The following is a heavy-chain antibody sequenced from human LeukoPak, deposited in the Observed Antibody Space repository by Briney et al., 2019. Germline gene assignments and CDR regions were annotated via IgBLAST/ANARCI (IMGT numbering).Heavy chain of an antibody. D-gene: IGHD1-26*01. CDR2: ISSGSGYI. Sequence: GGSLRLSCAVSGFTFSTYSMNWVRQAPGKGLEWVSSISSGSGYIYQADSVKGRFTISRDNAKNPLYLQMNSLRAEDTAVYYCARGLVGATSVYFDYWGQGTLVTVSS. CDR1: GFTFSTYS. V-gene: IGHV3-21*01. CDR3: ARGLVGATSVYFDY. J-gene: IGHJ4*02.